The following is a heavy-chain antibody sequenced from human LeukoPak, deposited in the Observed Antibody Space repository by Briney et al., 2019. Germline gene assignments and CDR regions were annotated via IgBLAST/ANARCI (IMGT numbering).Heavy chain of an antibody. V-gene: IGHV3-23*01. CDR1: GFTFGTFA. D-gene: IGHD2-8*02. J-gene: IGHJ4*02. CDR2: IFPSGGEI. CDR3: ATYRQVLLPFES. Sequence: GGSLRLSCAASGFTFGTFAMIWVRQPPGKGLEWVSSIFPSGGEIHYADSVRGRFTISRDNSKSTLSLQMNSLRAEDTAIYYCATYRQVLLPFESWGQGTLVTVSS.